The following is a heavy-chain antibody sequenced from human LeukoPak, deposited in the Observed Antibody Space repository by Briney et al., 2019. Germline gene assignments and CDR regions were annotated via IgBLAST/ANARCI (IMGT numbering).Heavy chain of an antibody. CDR3: AKETGSGSYYEYYFDY. CDR2: ISYDGSNK. CDR1: GFTFSTYG. Sequence: PGGSLRLSCVASGFTFSTYGMRWVRQAPGKGLEWVAVISYDGSNKYYADSVKGRFTISRDNSKNTLYLQMNSLRAEDTAVYYCAKETGSGSYYEYYFDYWGQGTLVTVSS. V-gene: IGHV3-30*18. D-gene: IGHD3-10*01. J-gene: IGHJ4*02.